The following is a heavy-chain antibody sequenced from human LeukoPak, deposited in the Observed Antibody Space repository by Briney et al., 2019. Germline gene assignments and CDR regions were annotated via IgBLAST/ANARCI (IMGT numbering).Heavy chain of an antibody. Sequence: ASVKVSCKASGYTFTGYYMHWVRQAPGQGLEWMGWINPNSGGTNYAQKFQGRVTMTRDTSISTAYMELSRLRSDDTAVYYCARNYYDSSGYYRSGGIFDYWGQGTLVTVSS. J-gene: IGHJ4*02. V-gene: IGHV1-2*02. D-gene: IGHD3-22*01. CDR1: GYTFTGYY. CDR2: INPNSGGT. CDR3: ARNYYDSSGYYRSGGIFDY.